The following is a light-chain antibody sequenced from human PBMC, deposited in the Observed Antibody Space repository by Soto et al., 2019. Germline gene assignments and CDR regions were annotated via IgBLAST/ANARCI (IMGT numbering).Light chain of an antibody. CDR3: QQDEDYPFS. CDR1: QTISPS. Sequence: EIQMTQSPSTLSASVGDIVTITCRASQTISPSLAWYHQQPWKAPSLLIYDATSLQSGVPSRFSGSGSGTECSLTITCLQPEDSATYYCQQDEDYPFSFGPGTKLEIK. V-gene: IGKV1-5*01. J-gene: IGKJ2*03. CDR2: DAT.